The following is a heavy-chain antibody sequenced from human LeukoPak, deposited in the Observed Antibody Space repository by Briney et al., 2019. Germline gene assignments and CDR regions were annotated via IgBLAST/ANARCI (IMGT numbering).Heavy chain of an antibody. CDR3: ARGIAVAGD. V-gene: IGHV3-48*04. CDR1: GFTFSSYS. D-gene: IGHD6-19*01. Sequence: PGGSLRLSCAASGFTFSSYSMNWVRQAPGRGLEWVSYISSSSSTIYYADSVKGRFAISRDNAKNSLYLQMNSLRAEDTAVYYCARGIAVAGDWGQGTLVTVSS. J-gene: IGHJ4*02. CDR2: ISSSSSTI.